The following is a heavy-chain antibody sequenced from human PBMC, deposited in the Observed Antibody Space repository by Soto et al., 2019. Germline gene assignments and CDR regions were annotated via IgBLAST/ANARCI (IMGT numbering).Heavy chain of an antibody. Sequence: PSETLSFTCTFAGDSISTFYWGWMRQSPGKELERTGHAYYTGRTSDNRSRKRRVTISVDRSKNQFSLNLTSANAADTAFYYCARGRTVRNYGDDSSDYFYFFDYWGQGTKVTVSS. D-gene: IGHD3-22*01. CDR2: AYYTGRT. CDR3: ARGRTVRNYGDDSSDYFYFFDY. CDR1: GDSISTFY. V-gene: IGHV4-59*01. J-gene: IGHJ4*02.